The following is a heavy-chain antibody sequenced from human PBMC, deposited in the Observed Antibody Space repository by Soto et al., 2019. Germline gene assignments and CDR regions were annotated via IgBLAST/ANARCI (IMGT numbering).Heavy chain of an antibody. V-gene: IGHV1-18*01. D-gene: IGHD2-21*02. CDR1: GYTFTSYG. J-gene: IGHJ1*01. CDR3: ARDGRAYCGGDCYFEYFQH. CDR2: ISAYNGNT. Sequence: ASVKVSCKASGYTFTSYGISWVRQAPGQGLEWMGWISAYNGNTNYAQKLQGRVTMTTDTSTSTAYMELRSLRSDDTAVYYCARDGRAYCGGDCYFEYFQHWGQGTLVTVSS.